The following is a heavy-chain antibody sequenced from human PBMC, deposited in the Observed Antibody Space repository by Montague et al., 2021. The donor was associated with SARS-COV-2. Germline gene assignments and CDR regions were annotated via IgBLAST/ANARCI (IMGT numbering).Heavy chain of an antibody. J-gene: IGHJ6*02. V-gene: IGHV3-30-3*01. CDR1: GFTFSSYA. Sequence: SLRLSCAASGFTFSSYAMHWVRQAPGKGLKWVAVISYDGSNKYYADSVKGRFTISRDKSKNTLYLQMNSLRAEDTAVYYCAAGGWEGLYYYYYGMDVWGQGTTVTVSS. CDR3: AAGGWEGLYYYYYGMDV. D-gene: IGHD1-26*01. CDR2: ISYDGSNK.